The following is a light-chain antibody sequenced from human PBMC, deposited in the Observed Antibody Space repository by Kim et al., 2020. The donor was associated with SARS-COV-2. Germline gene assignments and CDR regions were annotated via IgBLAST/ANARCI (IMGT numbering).Light chain of an antibody. CDR3: QQSYSTPIT. Sequence: ASVGDRVTITCRASQSIISYLNWDQQKPGKAPKLLIYAASSLQSGVPSRFSGSGSGTDFTLTISSLQPEDFATYYCQQSYSTPITFGQGTRLEIK. J-gene: IGKJ5*01. V-gene: IGKV1-39*01. CDR1: QSIISY. CDR2: AAS.